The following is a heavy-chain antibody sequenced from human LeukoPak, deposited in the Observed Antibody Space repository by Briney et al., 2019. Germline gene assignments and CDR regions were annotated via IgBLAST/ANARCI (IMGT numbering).Heavy chain of an antibody. V-gene: IGHV4-39*01. Sequence: SXTLSLTCTVSGGSISSSSYYWGWIRQPPGKGLEWIGSIYYSGSTYYNPSLKSRVTISVDTSKNQFSLKLSSVTAADTAVYYCASRDRYSYGLGGFDYWDQGTLVTVSS. CDR3: ASRDRYSYGLGGFDY. J-gene: IGHJ4*02. CDR2: IYYSGST. D-gene: IGHD5-18*01. CDR1: GGSISSSSYY.